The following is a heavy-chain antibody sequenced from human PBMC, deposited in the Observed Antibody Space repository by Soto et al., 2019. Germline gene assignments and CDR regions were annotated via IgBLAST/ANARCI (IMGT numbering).Heavy chain of an antibody. D-gene: IGHD6-6*01. CDR3: ARDWGKSIAARLVDYYYDMDV. CDR1: GFTFSSYA. CDR2: ISYDGSNK. J-gene: IGHJ6*02. Sequence: GGSLRLSCAASGFTFSSYAMHWVRQAPGKGLEWVAVISYDGSNKYYADSVKGRFTISRDNSKNTLYLQMNSLRAEDTAVYYCARDWGKSIAARLVDYYYDMDVWGQGTTVTV. V-gene: IGHV3-30-3*01.